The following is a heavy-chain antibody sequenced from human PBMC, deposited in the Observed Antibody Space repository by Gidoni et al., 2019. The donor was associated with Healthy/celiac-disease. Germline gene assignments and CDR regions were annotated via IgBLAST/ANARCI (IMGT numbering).Heavy chain of an antibody. CDR2: ISWNSGSI. V-gene: IGHV3-9*01. CDR1: GFTFDDYA. J-gene: IGHJ6*02. Sequence: EVQLVESGGGLVQPGRSLRLSCAASGFTFDDYAMHWVRQAPGKGLEWVSGISWNSGSIGYADSVKGRFTISRDNAKNSLYLQMNSLRAEDTALYYCAKDRLWFRELGGGMDVWGQGTTVTVSS. CDR3: AKDRLWFRELGGGMDV. D-gene: IGHD3-10*01.